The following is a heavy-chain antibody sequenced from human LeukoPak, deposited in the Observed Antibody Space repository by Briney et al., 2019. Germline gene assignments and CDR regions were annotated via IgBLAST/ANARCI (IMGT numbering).Heavy chain of an antibody. CDR3: ARDDSSSISCYHNWFDP. D-gene: IGHD2-2*01. Sequence: GGSLRLSCAASGFAFSSYWMSWVRQAPGKGLEWVANIKQDGSEKYYVDSVKGRFTIYRDNAKNSLYLQMNSLRAEDTAVYYCARDDSSSISCYHNWFDPWGQGTLVTVSS. V-gene: IGHV3-7*01. CDR2: IKQDGSEK. J-gene: IGHJ5*02. CDR1: GFAFSSYW.